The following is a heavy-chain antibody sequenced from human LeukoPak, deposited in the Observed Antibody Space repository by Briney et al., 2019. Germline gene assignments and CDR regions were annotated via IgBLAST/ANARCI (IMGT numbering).Heavy chain of an antibody. D-gene: IGHD3-22*01. CDR2: IYYSGST. J-gene: IGHJ4*02. V-gene: IGHV4-59*01. CDR1: GVSISNYY. Sequence: SETLSLTCTVSGVSISNYYWSWIRQSPGKGLEWIGYIYYSGSTNYNPSFKSRVTISEDTSKNQISLKLRSVTAADTAVYYCARSRGYKYDSSGYFHFDFWGQGTLVTVSS. CDR3: ARSRGYKYDSSGYFHFDF.